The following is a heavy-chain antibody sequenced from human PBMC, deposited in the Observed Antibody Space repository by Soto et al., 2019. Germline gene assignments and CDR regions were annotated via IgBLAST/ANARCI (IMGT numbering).Heavy chain of an antibody. Sequence: QVQLVESGGGVVQPGRSLRLSCAASGFTFSSYAMHWVRQAPGKGLEWVAVISHDGRYEYYADSVKGRFTISRDNSRNTLYLQMNSLRADDTAVYYCAKDFTSVINWYFDLWGRGTLVTVSS. J-gene: IGHJ2*01. V-gene: IGHV3-30*18. CDR2: ISHDGRYE. CDR3: AKDFTSVINWYFDL. D-gene: IGHD4-17*01. CDR1: GFTFSSYA.